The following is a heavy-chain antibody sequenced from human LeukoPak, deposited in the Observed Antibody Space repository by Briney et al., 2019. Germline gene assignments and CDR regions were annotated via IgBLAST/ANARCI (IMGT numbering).Heavy chain of an antibody. CDR2: ISAYNGNT. CDR3: ARDFYYDSSGYYSLVGFDP. CDR1: GYTFTSYG. D-gene: IGHD3-22*01. V-gene: IGHV1-18*01. J-gene: IGHJ5*02. Sequence: GASAKVSCKASGYTFTSYGISWVRQAPGQGLEWMGWISAYNGNTNYAQKLQGRVTMTTDTSTSTAYMELRSLRSDDTAVYYCARDFYYDSSGYYSLVGFDPWGQGTLVTVSS.